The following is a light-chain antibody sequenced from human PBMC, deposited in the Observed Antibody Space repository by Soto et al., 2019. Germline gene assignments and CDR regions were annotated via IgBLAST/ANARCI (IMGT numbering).Light chain of an antibody. CDR3: QKYNNAPRT. Sequence: DIVLTQSPGTLSLSPGERATLSCRASQSVRSRYLAWYQQKAGQAPRLLIYDASRRATGIPDRFSGSGSGTDFTLTISRLEPEDFATYYCQKYNNAPRTFGQGTKVEI. CDR2: DAS. CDR1: QSVRSRY. V-gene: IGKV3-20*01. J-gene: IGKJ1*01.